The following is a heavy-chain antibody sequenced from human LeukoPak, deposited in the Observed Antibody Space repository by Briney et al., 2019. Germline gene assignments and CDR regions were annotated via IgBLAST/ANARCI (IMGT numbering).Heavy chain of an antibody. V-gene: IGHV3-7*01. CDR3: AYTNHLTY. D-gene: IGHD3-16*01. CDR2: IKYDGSEE. J-gene: IGHJ4*02. CDR1: GFTFSSYA. Sequence: QAGGSLRLSCAASGFTFSSYAMSWVRQAPGQGLEWVANIKYDGSEEYYADTVKGRFTISRDNAKNSLSLQMNYVRAGDTAIYYCAYTNHLTYWGQGTLVTVSS.